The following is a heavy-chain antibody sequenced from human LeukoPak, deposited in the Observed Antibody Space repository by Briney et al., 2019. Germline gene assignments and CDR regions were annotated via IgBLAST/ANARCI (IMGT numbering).Heavy chain of an antibody. D-gene: IGHD2-8*01. J-gene: IGHJ4*02. CDR2: IYDSGST. V-gene: IGHV4-59*01. CDR1: GDSISNYY. Sequence: SETLSLTCTVSGDSISNYYWSWIRQPPGKGLEWIGYIYDSGSTDYNPSLKSRVTISVDTSKTQFSLQVTSVTAADTAVYYCARAPQLYHFDYWGQGTLVTVS. CDR3: ARAPQLYHFDY.